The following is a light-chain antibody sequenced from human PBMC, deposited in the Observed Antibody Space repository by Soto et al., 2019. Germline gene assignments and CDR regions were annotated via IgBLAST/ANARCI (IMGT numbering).Light chain of an antibody. CDR1: SSNIGSNT. J-gene: IGLJ2*01. V-gene: IGLV1-44*01. CDR2: SNN. CDR3: AAWDDSLNGVV. Sequence: QPVLTQPPSASGTPGQRVTISCSGSSSNIGSNTVNWYQQLPGTAPTLLIYSNNHRPSGVPDRCSGSKSGTSASLAISGLLSEDEADYYCAAWDDSLNGVVFGGGTKLTVL.